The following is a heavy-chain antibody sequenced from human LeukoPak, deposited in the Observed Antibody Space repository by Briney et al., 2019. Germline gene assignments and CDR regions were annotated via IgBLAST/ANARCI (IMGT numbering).Heavy chain of an antibody. V-gene: IGHV4-59*08. CDR3: TRHAPVPVIGHGMGV. Sequence: SETLSRTCSVSGGSIISYYWSWIRQPPGKGLEWIGYIYYTGITNYSPSLSSRVTMSVGTSKNQFSLKLTSVTAADTAVYYCTRHAPVPVIGHGMGVWGQGTTVTVSS. CDR1: GGSIISYY. J-gene: IGHJ6*02. D-gene: IGHD3-10*01. CDR2: IYYTGIT.